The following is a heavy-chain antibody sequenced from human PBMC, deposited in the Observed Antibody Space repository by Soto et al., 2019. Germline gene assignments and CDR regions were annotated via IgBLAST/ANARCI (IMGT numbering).Heavy chain of an antibody. CDR3: ARGRYCLTGRCFPNWFDS. J-gene: IGHJ5*01. D-gene: IGHD7-27*01. Sequence: SETLSVTCSVSGDSISNLDYFWAWIRQPPGQALEYIGYIYKSATTYYNPSFESRVAISVDTSKSQFSLNVTSVTAADTAVYFCARGRYCLTGRCFPNWFDSWGQGALVTVSS. CDR2: IYKSATT. CDR1: GDSISNLDYF. V-gene: IGHV4-30-4*01.